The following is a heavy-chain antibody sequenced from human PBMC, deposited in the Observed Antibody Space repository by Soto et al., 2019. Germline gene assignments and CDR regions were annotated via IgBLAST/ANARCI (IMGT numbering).Heavy chain of an antibody. CDR1: GGTFSSYA. Sequence: QVQLVQSGAEVKKPGSSVKVSCKASGGTFSSYAISWVRQAPGQGLEWMGGIIPIFGTANYAQKFQGRVTITADESTNTAYMELSSLRSEDTAVYYCARRAEDIHGDYLNPFYYYGMDVWGQGTTVTVSS. J-gene: IGHJ6*02. CDR2: IIPIFGTA. D-gene: IGHD4-17*01. CDR3: ARRAEDIHGDYLNPFYYYGMDV. V-gene: IGHV1-69*01.